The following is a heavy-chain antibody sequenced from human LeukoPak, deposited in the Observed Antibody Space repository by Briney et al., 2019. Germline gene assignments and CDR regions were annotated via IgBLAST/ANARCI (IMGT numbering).Heavy chain of an antibody. J-gene: IGHJ4*02. D-gene: IGHD6-19*01. CDR2: ICYSGNT. CDR1: GGSISSHDCY. V-gene: IGHV4-39*07. Sequence: SETLSLTCTVSGGSISSHDCYWGWIRQPPGKGLEWIGSICYSGNTYYNPSLKSRVTISVDTSKNQFSLKLRSVTAADTAVYYCARERSGWYGGDYWGQGTLVTVSS. CDR3: ARERSGWYGGDY.